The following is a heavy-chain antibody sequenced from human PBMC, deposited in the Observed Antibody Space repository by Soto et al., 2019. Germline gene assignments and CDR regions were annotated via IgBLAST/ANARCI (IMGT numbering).Heavy chain of an antibody. CDR3: ARGGGVVAAMRYYYYGMDV. J-gene: IGHJ6*02. Sequence: GGSLRLSCAASGFTFSSYGMHWVRQAPGKGLEWVAVIWYDGSNKYYADSVKGRFTISRDNSKNTLYLQMNSLRAEDTAVYYCARGGGVVAAMRYYYYGMDVWGQGTTVTVSS. CDR1: GFTFSSYG. CDR2: IWYDGSNK. D-gene: IGHD2-15*01. V-gene: IGHV3-33*01.